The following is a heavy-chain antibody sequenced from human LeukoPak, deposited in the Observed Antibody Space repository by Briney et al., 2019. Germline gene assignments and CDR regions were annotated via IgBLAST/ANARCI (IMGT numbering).Heavy chain of an antibody. CDR3: ARGHEEWEALKRAVHFDY. Sequence: SETLSLTCAVYGASFSDSYWSWIRQAPGKGLEWIGEINHSGTSNYNPSLKSRVTMSIDVSKNQFSVKLRSVTAADTAVYYCARGHEEWEALKRAVHFDYWGQGNLVTVSS. D-gene: IGHD1-26*01. CDR1: GASFSDSY. J-gene: IGHJ4*02. CDR2: INHSGTS. V-gene: IGHV4-34*01.